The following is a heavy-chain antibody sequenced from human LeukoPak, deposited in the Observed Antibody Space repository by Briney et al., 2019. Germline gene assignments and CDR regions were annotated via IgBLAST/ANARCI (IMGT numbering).Heavy chain of an antibody. CDR1: GYIFSGYN. CDR3: ARGFGYLDY. V-gene: IGHV1-46*01. J-gene: IGHJ4*02. Sequence: ASVKVSCKASGYIFSGYNIHWVRQAPGQGLEWMGIINPSGGSTSYAQKFQGRVTMTRDTSTSTVYTELSSLRSEDTAVYYCARGFGYLDYWGQGTLVTVSS. CDR2: INPSGGST. D-gene: IGHD3-3*01.